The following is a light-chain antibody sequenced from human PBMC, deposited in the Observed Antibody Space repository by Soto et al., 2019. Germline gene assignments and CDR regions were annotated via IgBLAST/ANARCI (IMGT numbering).Light chain of an antibody. CDR2: YDD. J-gene: IGLJ2*01. CDR3: AAWDDSLNGPV. V-gene: IGLV1-36*01. Sequence: QSVLTQPPSVSEAPRQRVTISCSGSSSNIGNNAVNWYQQLPGKAPKLLIYYDDLLPSGVSDRFSGSKSGTSASLAISGLQSGDGADYYCAAWDDSLNGPVFGGGTKLTVL. CDR1: SSNIGNNA.